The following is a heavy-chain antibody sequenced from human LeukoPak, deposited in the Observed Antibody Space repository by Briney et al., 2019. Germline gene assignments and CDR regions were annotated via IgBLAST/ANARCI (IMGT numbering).Heavy chain of an antibody. D-gene: IGHD3-10*01. J-gene: IGHJ4*02. Sequence: PSETLSLTCTVSGGSINSGSYYWSWIRQPAGKGLEWIGRIYTSGSTNYNPSLKSRVTILVDTSKNQFSLKLSSVTAADTAVYYCARGGFPDYFDYWGQGTLVTVSS. V-gene: IGHV4-61*02. CDR2: IYTSGST. CDR1: GGSINSGSYY. CDR3: ARGGFPDYFDY.